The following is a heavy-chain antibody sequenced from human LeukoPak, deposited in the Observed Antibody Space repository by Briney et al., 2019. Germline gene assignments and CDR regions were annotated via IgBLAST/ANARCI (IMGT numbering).Heavy chain of an antibody. CDR3: ARTGAYNDFWSGRPNWFDP. V-gene: IGHV3-74*01. CDR1: GFTFDDYA. J-gene: IGHJ5*02. D-gene: IGHD3-3*01. CDR2: INTDGSST. Sequence: PGRSLRLSCEASGFTFDDYAMHWVRQGPGKGLVWVSSINTDGSSTNYADSVKGRFTMSRDNAKNTLYLHMDSLRAEDTAVYYCARTGAYNDFWSGRPNWFDPWGQGTLVTVSS.